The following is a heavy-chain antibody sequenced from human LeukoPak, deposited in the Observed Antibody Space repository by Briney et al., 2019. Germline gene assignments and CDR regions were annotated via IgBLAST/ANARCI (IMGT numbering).Heavy chain of an antibody. J-gene: IGHJ4*02. V-gene: IGHV4-31*03. Sequence: SQTLSLTCTVSGGSISSGGYYWSWLRQHPGKGLEWIGYIYYSGSTYYNPSLKSRDTISVDTSKNQFSLKLSSVTAADTAVYYCARDRHYYGSGSYYYFDYWGQGTLVTVSS. CDR3: ARDRHYYGSGSYYYFDY. CDR1: GGSISSGGYY. D-gene: IGHD3-10*01. CDR2: IYYSGST.